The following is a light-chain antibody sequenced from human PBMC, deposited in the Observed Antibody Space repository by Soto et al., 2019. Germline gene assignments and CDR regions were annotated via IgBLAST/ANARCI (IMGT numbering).Light chain of an antibody. Sequence: DIQMTQSPSSLSASVGDRVTITCRASQSISSYLNWYQQKPGKAPKLLIYDASSLESGVPSRFSGSGSGTEFTLTISTLQPDDSATYYCQQYNSYPWTFGQGTKVDIK. V-gene: IGKV1-5*01. CDR1: QSISSY. CDR2: DAS. CDR3: QQYNSYPWT. J-gene: IGKJ1*01.